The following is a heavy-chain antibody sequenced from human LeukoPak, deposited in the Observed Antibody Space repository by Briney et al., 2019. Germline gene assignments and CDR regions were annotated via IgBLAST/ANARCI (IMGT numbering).Heavy chain of an antibody. V-gene: IGHV3-74*01. CDR3: AKVDYWSPENYFDS. J-gene: IGHJ4*02. Sequence: GSLRLSCAASGVTFNSNWMHWVRLVPPKGPGLVSHITSGGTNTNYAESVKGRFTISRDNSQNTVFLQMNSLRVEDTAVYYCAKVDYWSPENYFDSWGQGTLVTVSS. CDR1: GVTFNSNW. CDR2: ITSGGTNT. D-gene: IGHD1-1*01.